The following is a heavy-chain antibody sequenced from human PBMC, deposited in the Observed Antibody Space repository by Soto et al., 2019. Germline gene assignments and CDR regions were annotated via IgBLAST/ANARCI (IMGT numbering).Heavy chain of an antibody. CDR3: ARNYYDSSDRDYLDY. Sequence: GASVKVSCKASGYTFTDYAMHWVRQAPGQRLEWMGWINTGNGNTKFSLKFQGRVTITRDTSATTAYMELGRLRSDDTAVYYCARNYYDSSDRDYLDYWGQGTPVTVSS. J-gene: IGHJ4*02. CDR1: GYTFTDYA. D-gene: IGHD3-22*01. V-gene: IGHV1-3*04. CDR2: INTGNGNT.